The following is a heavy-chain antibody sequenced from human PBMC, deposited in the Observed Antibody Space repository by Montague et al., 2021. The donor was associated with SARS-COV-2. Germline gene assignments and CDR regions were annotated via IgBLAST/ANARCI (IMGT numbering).Heavy chain of an antibody. J-gene: IGHJ4*02. CDR1: GFSFAGYA. Sequence: SLRLSLSASGFSFAGYALSWVRQAPGQGLEWVSGISGGGASAYYGDSVQGRFTISRDSARNSLYLQLNNLRAEDTAVYYCARDPNWGAHWGQGNLVTVSS. D-gene: IGHD7-27*01. CDR3: ARDPNWGAH. CDR2: ISGGGASA. V-gene: IGHV3-23*01.